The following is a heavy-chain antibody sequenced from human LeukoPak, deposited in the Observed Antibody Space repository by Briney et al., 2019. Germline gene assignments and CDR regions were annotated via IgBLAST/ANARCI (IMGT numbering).Heavy chain of an antibody. J-gene: IGHJ6*02. CDR1: GFTFSSYD. Sequence: PGGSLRLSCAASGFTFSSYDMHWVRQAPGKGLEWVAVISYDGSNKYYADSVKGRFTISRDNSKNTLYLQMNNLRAEDTAVYYCAKAPYDFWSGYQYYYHYYGMDVWGQGTTVTVSS. CDR2: ISYDGSNK. CDR3: AKAPYDFWSGYQYYYHYYGMDV. D-gene: IGHD3-3*01. V-gene: IGHV3-30*18.